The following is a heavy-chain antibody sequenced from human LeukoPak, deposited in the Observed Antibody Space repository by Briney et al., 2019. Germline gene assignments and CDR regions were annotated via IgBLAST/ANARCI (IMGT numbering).Heavy chain of an antibody. CDR2: ISGNSYWI. Sequence: GGSLRLSCATSGFSFSDSSMAWVRQAPGKGLEWVSSISGNSYWIYYAGPVKDRFTISRDNARNSLYLEMERLSADDTAVYYCARGSILGATGYDWGQGTLVAVSS. V-gene: IGHV3-21*01. CDR1: GFSFSDSS. CDR3: ARGSILGATGYD. J-gene: IGHJ4*02. D-gene: IGHD1-26*01.